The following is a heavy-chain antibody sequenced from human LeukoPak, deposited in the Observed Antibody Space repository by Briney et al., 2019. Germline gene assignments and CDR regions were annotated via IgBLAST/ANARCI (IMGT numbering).Heavy chain of an antibody. CDR3: ARDRGAAAGN. D-gene: IGHD6-13*01. V-gene: IGHV3-53*01. J-gene: IGHJ4*02. CDR1: GFNVSNNY. CDR2: IYGGGST. Sequence: GGSLRLSCAASGFNVSNNYMSWVRQAPGKGLEWVSVIYGGGSTYYADSVKGRFTMSRDNSKNTVYLQMDSLRAEDTALYYCARDRGAAAGNWGQGTLVTVS.